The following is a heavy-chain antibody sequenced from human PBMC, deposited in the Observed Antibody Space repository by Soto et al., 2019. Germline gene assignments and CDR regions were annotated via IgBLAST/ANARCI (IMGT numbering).Heavy chain of an antibody. CDR1: GYSVARYF. J-gene: IGHJ6*02. CDR3: ARGGSSPVFCYYCGLDV. V-gene: IGHV1-46*01. D-gene: IGHD6-13*01. Sequence: ASVKVSCKASGYSVARYFMHWVRQAPGQGLEWLGVINPSADTTTYAKKFQGRVTMTWDTSTNTVFMDVSSLRSEDKAIYYCARGGSSPVFCYYCGLDVWGQGTTVTVSS. CDR2: INPSADTT.